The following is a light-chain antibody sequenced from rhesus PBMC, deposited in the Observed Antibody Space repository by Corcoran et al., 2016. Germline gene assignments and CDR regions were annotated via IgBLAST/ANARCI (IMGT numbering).Light chain of an antibody. CDR2: KAT. CDR3: QQYNSSPYS. CDR1: QSISSW. Sequence: DIQMTQSPSSLSASVGDTVTITCRASQSISSWLAWYQQKPGKPPNLLIYKATSLKSGVPSRFSGSGSGTDFTLTISSLQSEDFATYYCQQYNSSPYSFGQGTKVEIK. V-gene: IGKV1-22*01. J-gene: IGKJ2*01.